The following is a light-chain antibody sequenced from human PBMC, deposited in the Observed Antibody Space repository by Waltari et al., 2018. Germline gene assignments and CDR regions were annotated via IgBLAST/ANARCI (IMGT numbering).Light chain of an antibody. CDR3: QQYYTTPFT. J-gene: IGKJ3*01. CDR1: QSVLYNSNNKNY. V-gene: IGKV4-1*01. CDR2: WAS. Sequence: DIVMPQSPDSLAVSLGERATINCKSSQSVLYNSNNKNYLAWYQQKPGQPPKLLIYWASTRESGVPDRFSGSGSGTDFTLTVSSLQAEDVAVYYCQQYYTTPFTFGPGTKVDI.